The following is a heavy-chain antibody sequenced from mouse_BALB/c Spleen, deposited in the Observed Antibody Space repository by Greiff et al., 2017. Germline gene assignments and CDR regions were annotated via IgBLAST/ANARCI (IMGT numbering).Heavy chain of an antibody. CDR2: INPGSGGT. CDR1: GYAFTNYL. CDR3: ARWGYGSSGAMDY. D-gene: IGHD1-1*01. V-gene: IGHV1-54*01. J-gene: IGHJ4*01. Sequence: VQLQESGAELVRPGTSVKVSCKASGYAFTNYLIEWVKQRPGQGLEWIGVINPGSGGTNYNEKFKGKATLTADKSSSTAYMQLSSLTSDDSAVYFCARWGYGSSGAMDYWGQGTSVTVSS.